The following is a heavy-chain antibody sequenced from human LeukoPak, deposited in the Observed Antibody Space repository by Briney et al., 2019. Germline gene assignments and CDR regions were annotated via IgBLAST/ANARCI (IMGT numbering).Heavy chain of an antibody. D-gene: IGHD3-10*01. V-gene: IGHV3-48*02. Sequence: GGSLRLSCAASGFTFSSYSMNWVRQAPGKGLEWVSYISSSSRSIYYADSVKGRVTISRDNANNSLSLQMNSLRDEDTAVYYCVLGSPFDYWGQGTLVTVSS. CDR3: VLGSPFDY. CDR2: ISSSSRSI. CDR1: GFTFSSYS. J-gene: IGHJ4*02.